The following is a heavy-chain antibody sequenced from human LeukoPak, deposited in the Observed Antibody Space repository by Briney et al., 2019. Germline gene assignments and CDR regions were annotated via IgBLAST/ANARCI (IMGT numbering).Heavy chain of an antibody. CDR3: STSERRLRQFDY. V-gene: IGHV3-48*01. Sequence: GGSLRLSCATSGFTFSSYSMNWVRQAPGKGLKWVSYINTGSTFKFYADSVKGRFTISRDNAKNSLYLQMNNLRVEDTAVYYFSTSERRLRQFDYWGQGPLVAVSS. CDR2: INTGSTFK. J-gene: IGHJ4*02. D-gene: IGHD3-16*01. CDR1: GFTFSSYS.